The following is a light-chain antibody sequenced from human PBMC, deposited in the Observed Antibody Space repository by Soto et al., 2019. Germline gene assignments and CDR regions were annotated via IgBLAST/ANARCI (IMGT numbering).Light chain of an antibody. CDR2: DAS. J-gene: IGKJ2*01. V-gene: IGKV3-11*01. Sequence: ETVLTQSPATLSLSPGERATLSCRASQSVSIYLAWYQQKPGQAPRLLIHDASNRATGIPARFSGSGSGTDFTLTISGLEPEDFAVYYCQQRNSWPYTFGQGTKLDIK. CDR3: QQRNSWPYT. CDR1: QSVSIY.